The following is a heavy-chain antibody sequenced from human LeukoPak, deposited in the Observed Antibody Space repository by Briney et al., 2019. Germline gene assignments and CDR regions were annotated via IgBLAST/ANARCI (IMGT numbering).Heavy chain of an antibody. V-gene: IGHV1-2*02. CDR2: INPNSGGT. CDR3: ARGLYYGDPRYYYYGMDV. Sequence: GASVKVSCKASGYTFTSYYMHWVRQAPGQGLEWMGWINPNSGGTNYAQKFQGRVTMTRDTSISTAYMELSRLRSDDTAVYYCARGLYYGDPRYYYYGMDVWGQGTTVTVSS. CDR1: GYTFTSYY. D-gene: IGHD4-17*01. J-gene: IGHJ6*02.